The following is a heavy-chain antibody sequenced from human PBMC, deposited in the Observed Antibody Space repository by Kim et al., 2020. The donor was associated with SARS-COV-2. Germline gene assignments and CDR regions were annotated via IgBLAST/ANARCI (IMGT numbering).Heavy chain of an antibody. D-gene: IGHD6-19*01. V-gene: IGHV3-21*04. Sequence: GGSLRLSCAASGFTFSSYSMNWVRQAPGKGLEWISSISSSSSYIYYEDSVKGRVTISRDNARASLYLQMNSMRAEDTAVDFCARVLTSGWYYFDYWGQGT. J-gene: IGHJ4*02. CDR2: ISSSSSYI. CDR3: ARVLTSGWYYFDY. CDR1: GFTFSSYS.